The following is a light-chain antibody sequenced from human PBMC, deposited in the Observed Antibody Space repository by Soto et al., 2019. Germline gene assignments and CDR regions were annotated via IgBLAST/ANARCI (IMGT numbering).Light chain of an antibody. V-gene: IGKV1-5*01. J-gene: IGKJ1*01. Sequence: DVQMTQSPSTLSASVGDRVTITCRASQSISRWLAWYQQKPGKAPKLLIYYASSLESGVPSRFSGSGSGTEFTLTISSLQPDDFATYYRQHCDTSWTFGQGTRVEIK. CDR3: QHCDTSWT. CDR1: QSISRW. CDR2: YAS.